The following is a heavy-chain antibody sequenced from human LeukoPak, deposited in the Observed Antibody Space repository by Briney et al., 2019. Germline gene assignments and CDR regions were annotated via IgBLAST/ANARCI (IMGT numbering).Heavy chain of an antibody. CDR3: ARDDDVYGIDY. CDR2: IKKDGTYR. D-gene: IGHD3-16*01. J-gene: IGHJ4*02. CDR1: GFTFSGNW. V-gene: IGHV3-74*01. Sequence: GGSLRLSCVVSGFTFSGNWMHWVRQGPGKGLMCVARIKKDGTYRDYADSVKGRFTISRVNAKNTLFLQMDSLRDEDTAVYYCARDDDVYGIDYWGQGTLVTVSS.